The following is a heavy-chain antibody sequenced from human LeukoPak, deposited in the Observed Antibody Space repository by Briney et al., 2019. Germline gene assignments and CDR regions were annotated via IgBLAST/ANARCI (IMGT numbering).Heavy chain of an antibody. CDR2: ISYGGSNK. CDR1: GFTFSSYA. V-gene: IGHV3-30-3*01. J-gene: IGHJ6*02. Sequence: GGSLRLSCAASGFTFSSYAMHWVRQAPGKGLEWVAVISYGGSNKYYADSVKGRSTISRDNSKNTLYLQMNGLRAEDTAVYYCARSSSRYGMDVWGQGTTVTVSS. D-gene: IGHD6-6*01. CDR3: ARSSSRYGMDV.